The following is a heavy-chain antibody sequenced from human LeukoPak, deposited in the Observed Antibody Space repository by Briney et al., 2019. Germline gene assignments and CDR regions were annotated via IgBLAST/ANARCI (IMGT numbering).Heavy chain of an antibody. CDR3: ARGAVAGTRSAFDI. V-gene: IGHV3-20*04. J-gene: IGHJ3*02. CDR1: GFTFDDYG. D-gene: IGHD6-19*01. CDR2: INWNGGST. Sequence: GGSLRFSCAASGFTFDDYGMSWVRQAPGKGLEWVSGINWNGGSTGYADSVKGRFTISRDNAKNSLYLQMNSLRAEDTALYYCARGAVAGTRSAFDIWGQGTMVTVSS.